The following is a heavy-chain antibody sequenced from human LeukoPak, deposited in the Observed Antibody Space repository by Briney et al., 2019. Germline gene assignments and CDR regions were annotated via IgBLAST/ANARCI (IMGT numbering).Heavy chain of an antibody. J-gene: IGHJ4*02. V-gene: IGHV1-2*02. CDR1: GYTFSDFY. Sequence: APVKVSCKASGYTFSDFYIHWVRQAPGRGLEYVGWITPKSGDTYSPQRFQGRVTMTRDASISTAYMELSSLRSDDTAVYFCARVRLADERAWAYWGQGTLVTVSS. CDR2: ITPKSGDT. CDR3: ARVRLADERAWAY. D-gene: IGHD3-3*02.